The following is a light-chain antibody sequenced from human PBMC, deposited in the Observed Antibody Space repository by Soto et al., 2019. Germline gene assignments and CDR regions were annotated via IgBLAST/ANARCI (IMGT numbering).Light chain of an antibody. J-gene: IGKJ1*01. Sequence: IAITQTQSSLSASVEDRVIITCRASQSISNTLNWYQQKPGTAPKLLIFAASSLQSGVPSRFSGSRSGPDFTLTIGSLQPEDFATYYCQQSYSSPPTFGQGTKV. CDR1: QSISNT. V-gene: IGKV1-39*01. CDR3: QQSYSSPPT. CDR2: AAS.